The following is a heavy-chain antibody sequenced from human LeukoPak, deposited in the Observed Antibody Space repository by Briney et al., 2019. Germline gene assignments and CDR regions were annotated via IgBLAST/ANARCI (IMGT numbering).Heavy chain of an antibody. CDR1: GGSFSGYY. V-gene: IGHV4-34*01. J-gene: IGHJ4*02. Sequence: SETLSLTCAVYGGSFSGYYWSWIREPPGKGLGWIGEINHSGSTNYNPSLKSRVTISVDTSKNQFSLKLSSVTAADTAVYYCARHGIGTTVTYFDYWRQGTLVTVSS. D-gene: IGHD4-17*01. CDR2: INHSGST. CDR3: ARHGIGTTVTYFDY.